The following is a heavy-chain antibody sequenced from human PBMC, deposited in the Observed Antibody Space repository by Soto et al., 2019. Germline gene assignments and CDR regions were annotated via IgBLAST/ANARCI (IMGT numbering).Heavy chain of an antibody. CDR3: AIRPVMAVAQYGNWFDP. V-gene: IGHV1-69*01. CDR1: GGTFSSYP. CDR2: IIPFFGTT. D-gene: IGHD2-15*01. Sequence: QVHLVQSGAEVKKPGSSVKVSCKASGGTFSSYPINWVRQAPGQGLEWMGGIIPFFGTTHSAQKFQGRLTIAADESTSTTYMELSSLRSDDTAVYSCAIRPVMAVAQYGNWFDPWGQGTLVTVSS. J-gene: IGHJ5*02.